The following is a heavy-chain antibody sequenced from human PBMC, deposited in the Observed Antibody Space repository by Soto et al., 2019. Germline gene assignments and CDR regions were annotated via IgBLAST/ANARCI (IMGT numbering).Heavy chain of an antibody. CDR3: ARERTIVPGTDAFDI. CDR2: IKQDGSEK. D-gene: IGHD4-4*01. Sequence: LRLSCAASGFTFSSYWMSWVRQAPGKGLEWVANIKQDGSEKYYVDSVKGRFTISRDNAKNSLYLQMNSLRAEDTAVYYCARERTIVPGTDAFDIWGQGTMVTVSS. V-gene: IGHV3-7*01. CDR1: GFTFSSYW. J-gene: IGHJ3*02.